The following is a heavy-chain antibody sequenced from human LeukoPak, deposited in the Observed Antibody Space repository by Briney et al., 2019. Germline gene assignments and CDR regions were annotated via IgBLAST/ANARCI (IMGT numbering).Heavy chain of an antibody. CDR2: FDPEDGET. CDR1: GYTLTELS. Sequence: ASVKVPCKVSGYTLTELSMHWVRQAPGKGLEWMGGFDPEDGETIYAQKFQGRVTMTEDTSTDTAYMELSSLRSEDTAVYYCATGGSYGYLFDYWGQGTLVTVSS. J-gene: IGHJ4*02. D-gene: IGHD5-18*01. CDR3: ATGGSYGYLFDY. V-gene: IGHV1-24*01.